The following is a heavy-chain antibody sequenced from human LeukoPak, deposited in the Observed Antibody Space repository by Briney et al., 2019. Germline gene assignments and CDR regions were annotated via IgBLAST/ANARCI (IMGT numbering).Heavy chain of an antibody. CDR3: ARPTGRWSGSSPFDP. D-gene: IGHD6-6*01. CDR2: INPSGGST. J-gene: IGHJ5*02. CDR1: GYTFTSYY. V-gene: IGHV1-46*01. Sequence: ASVKVSCKASGYTFTSYYMHWVRQAPGQGLEWMGIINPSGGSTSYAQKFQGRVTMTRDMSTSTVYMELSSLRSEDTAVYYCARPTGRWSGSSPFDPWGQGTLVTVSS.